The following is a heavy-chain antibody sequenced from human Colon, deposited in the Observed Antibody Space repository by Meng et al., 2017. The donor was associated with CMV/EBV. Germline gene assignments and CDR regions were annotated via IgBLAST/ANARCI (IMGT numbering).Heavy chain of an antibody. J-gene: IGHJ4*02. CDR1: GFIFGNYA. V-gene: IGHV3-23*01. D-gene: IGHD1-26*01. Sequence: CAASGFIFGNYAMSWVRQAPGKGLEWVSTITGSSDGTYYADSVKGRFTISRDTSRNTLSLQMNSLRADDTAIYYCAKGRGLGASASNYWGQGTLVTVSS. CDR2: ITGSSDGT. CDR3: AKGRGLGASASNY.